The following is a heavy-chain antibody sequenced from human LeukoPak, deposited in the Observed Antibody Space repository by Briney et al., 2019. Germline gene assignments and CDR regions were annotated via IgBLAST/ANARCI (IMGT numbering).Heavy chain of an antibody. D-gene: IGHD3-22*01. V-gene: IGHV3-53*01. CDR3: AREGSFDSSGNNDALYI. J-gene: IGHJ3*02. CDR1: GFSVSSRY. Sequence: GGSLRLSCAASGFSVSSRYRTWVRQAPGKGLEWVSVFYSGGNTRYADPVKGRFTISRDNSKNTVYLQMNSLRAEDTAVYYCAREGSFDSSGNNDALYIWGQGTLVTVSS. CDR2: FYSGGNT.